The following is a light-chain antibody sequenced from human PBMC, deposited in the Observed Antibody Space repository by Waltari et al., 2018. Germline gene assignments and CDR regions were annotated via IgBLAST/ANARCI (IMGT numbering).Light chain of an antibody. CDR1: QSVLYSSNNKNY. J-gene: IGKJ1*01. CDR3: QQYYSSLRT. Sequence: DIVMTQSPDSLAVSLGERATINCKSSQSVLYSSNNKNYLAWYQQKPGHPPNLLIYWASTRESGVPDRFSGSGSVTDFTLTISSLQAEDVAVYYCQQYYSSLRTFGQGTKVEIK. V-gene: IGKV4-1*01. CDR2: WAS.